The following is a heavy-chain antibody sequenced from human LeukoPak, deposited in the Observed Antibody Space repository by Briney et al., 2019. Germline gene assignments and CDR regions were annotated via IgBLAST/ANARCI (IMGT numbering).Heavy chain of an antibody. D-gene: IGHD3-3*01. J-gene: IGHJ5*02. CDR3: ARDAEVGTLFGVLSRYNWFDP. CDR2: IKEDGTEK. V-gene: IGHV3-7*01. CDR1: GFSFSYFW. Sequence: GGSLRLSCAGSGFSFSYFWMSWVRQPPGKGLEWVANIKEDGTEKYYVDSVKGRFTISRDNAKKSLFLQMNSLRAEDTAVYYCARDAEVGTLFGVLSRYNWFDPWGQGALVTVSS.